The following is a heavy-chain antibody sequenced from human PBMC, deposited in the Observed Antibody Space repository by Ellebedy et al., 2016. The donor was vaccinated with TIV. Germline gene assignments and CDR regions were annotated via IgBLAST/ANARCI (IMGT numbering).Heavy chain of an antibody. CDR1: GFTFSSYW. J-gene: IGHJ4*02. V-gene: IGHV3-23*01. Sequence: GGSLRLXXAASGFTFSSYWMHWVRQAPGKGLEWVSAISGSGGSTYYADSVKGRFTISRDNSKNTLYLQMNSLRAEDTAVYYCARDWGVYDYGDRHFDYWGQGTLVTVSS. D-gene: IGHD4-17*01. CDR3: ARDWGVYDYGDRHFDY. CDR2: ISGSGGST.